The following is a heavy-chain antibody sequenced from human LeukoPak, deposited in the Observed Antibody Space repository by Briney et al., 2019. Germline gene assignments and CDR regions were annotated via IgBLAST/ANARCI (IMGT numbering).Heavy chain of an antibody. CDR3: ARDRRPYYYGSGSYSIDY. Sequence: GSLRLSCAASGFTFSSYEMNWVRQAPGKGLEWVSYISSSGSTIYYADSVKGRFTISRDNAKNSLYLQMNSLRAEDTAVYYCARDRRPYYYGSGSYSIDYWGQGTLVTVSS. CDR1: GFTFSSYE. J-gene: IGHJ4*02. D-gene: IGHD3-10*01. CDR2: ISSSGSTI. V-gene: IGHV3-48*03.